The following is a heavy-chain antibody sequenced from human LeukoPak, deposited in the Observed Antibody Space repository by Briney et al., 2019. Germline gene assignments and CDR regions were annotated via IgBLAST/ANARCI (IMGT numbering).Heavy chain of an antibody. CDR2: IHQEGGAK. CDR1: GFTFSSYA. J-gene: IGHJ4*02. D-gene: IGHD6-13*01. Sequence: GGSLRLSCAASGFTFSSYAMSWVRQAPGKGLEWVADIHQEGGAKYYVDSVKGRFTISRDNAKNSLYLQMNSLRAEDMALYYCAKDKGYKSSSWYFDYWGQGTLVTVSS. V-gene: IGHV3-7*03. CDR3: AKDKGYKSSSWYFDY.